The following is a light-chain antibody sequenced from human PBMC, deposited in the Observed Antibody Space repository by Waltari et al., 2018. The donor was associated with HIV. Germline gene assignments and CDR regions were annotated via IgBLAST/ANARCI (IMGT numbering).Light chain of an antibody. Sequence: EVVMTQSPATLLVSPAKIANLSCRASRGVGRSLPWYQQKPCRSPRLLIYGASSRASDVPPTFSGSGAGTDFSLSISSLRSDDVGIYYCQQYSTWPLTFGRGTTVEIK. V-gene: IGKV3-15*01. J-gene: IGKJ1*01. CDR1: RGVGRS. CDR2: GAS. CDR3: QQYSTWPLT.